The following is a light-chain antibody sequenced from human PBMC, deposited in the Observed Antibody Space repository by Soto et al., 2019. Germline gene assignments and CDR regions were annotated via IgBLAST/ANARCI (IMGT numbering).Light chain of an antibody. Sequence: EIVMTQSPATLSVSPGERATLSCSASQSVSSNLAWYQQKPGQAPRLLIYGASTRATGIPARFSGSGSGTEFTLNISSLQYEDFAVYYCKQDNNWPPYTVGQGTKLEIK. CDR2: GAS. V-gene: IGKV3-15*01. CDR3: KQDNNWPPYT. J-gene: IGKJ2*01. CDR1: QSVSSN.